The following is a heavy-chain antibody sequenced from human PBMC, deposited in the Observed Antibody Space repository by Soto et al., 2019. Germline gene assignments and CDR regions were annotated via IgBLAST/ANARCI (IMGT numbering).Heavy chain of an antibody. CDR2: ISDDGDKV. CDR3: ARAHYHDSSGPNGHAFDI. Sequence: LRLSCAASEFTFSDYAMHWVRQAPGKGLEWVAVISDDGDKVFYADSMKDRLTISRDNSKSTLFLQLTSLGPEDTALYYCARAHYHDSSGPNGHAFDIWGQGTLVTVSS. CDR1: EFTFSDYA. J-gene: IGHJ3*02. V-gene: IGHV3-30-3*01. D-gene: IGHD3-22*01.